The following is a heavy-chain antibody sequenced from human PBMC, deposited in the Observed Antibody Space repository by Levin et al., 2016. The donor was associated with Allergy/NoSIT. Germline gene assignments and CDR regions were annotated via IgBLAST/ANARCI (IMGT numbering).Heavy chain of an antibody. V-gene: IGHV4-59*01. CDR2: ISTSGSP. J-gene: IGHJ2*01. Sequence: SETLSLTCTVSGGSISSYYWGWIRQPPGKGLEWIGYISTSGSPDYNPSLKSRVTISVDTSKNQFSLNLTSVSAADTAVYYCARRGEFYYDSSGYYYWYFDLWGRGTLVTRLL. D-gene: IGHD3-22*01. CDR3: ARRGEFYYDSSGYYYWYFDL. CDR1: GGSISSYY.